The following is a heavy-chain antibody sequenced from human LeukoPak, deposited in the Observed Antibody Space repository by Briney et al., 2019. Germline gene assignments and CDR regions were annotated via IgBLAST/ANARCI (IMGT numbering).Heavy chain of an antibody. V-gene: IGHV1-69*13. D-gene: IGHD5-18*01. Sequence: SVKVSCKASGGTFSSYAISWVRQAPGQGLEWMGGIIPIFGTANYAQKFQGRVTITADESTSTAYMELSSLRSEDTAVYYCARGGYSYAWGNWFDPWGQGTLVTVSS. CDR1: GGTFSSYA. CDR3: ARGGYSYAWGNWFDP. CDR2: IIPIFGTA. J-gene: IGHJ5*02.